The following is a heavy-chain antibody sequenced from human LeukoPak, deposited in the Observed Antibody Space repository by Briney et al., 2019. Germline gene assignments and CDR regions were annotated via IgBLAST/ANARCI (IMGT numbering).Heavy chain of an antibody. CDR1: GFTVSSNY. CDR2: IYSAGST. J-gene: IGHJ6*02. CDR3: ARDMTVTTEYYYYGMDV. V-gene: IGHV3-53*01. D-gene: IGHD4-11*01. Sequence: GGSLRLSCAASGFTVSSNYMSWVRQAPGKGLEWVSVIYSAGSTYYADSVKGRFTISRDNSKNTLYLQMNSLRAEDTAVYYCARDMTVTTEYYYYGMDVWGQGTTVTVSS.